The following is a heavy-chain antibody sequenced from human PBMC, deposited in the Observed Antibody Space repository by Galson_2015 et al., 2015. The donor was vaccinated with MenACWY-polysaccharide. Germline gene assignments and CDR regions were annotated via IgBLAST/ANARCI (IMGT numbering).Heavy chain of an antibody. CDR3: AREYCSRTSCFGMDV. CDR2: ISYDGSNK. Sequence: SLRLSCAASGFTFGTYAMHWVRQAPGKGLEWVTVISYDGSNKYYADSVKGRFTISRDSSQNSFYLQMSSLRVDDTAVYYCAREYCSRTSCFGMDVWGQGTTVTVFS. J-gene: IGHJ6*02. D-gene: IGHD2-2*01. V-gene: IGHV3-30*04. CDR1: GFTFGTYA.